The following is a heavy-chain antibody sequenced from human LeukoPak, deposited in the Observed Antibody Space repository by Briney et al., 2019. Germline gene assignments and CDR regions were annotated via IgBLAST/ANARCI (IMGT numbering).Heavy chain of an antibody. CDR3: ARDTRCSSTSCYYYYGMDV. Sequence: QSGGSLRLSCAASGFTFSSYSMNWVRQAPGKGLEWVSYISSSSSTIYYADSVKGRFTISRDNAKNSLYLQMNSLRAEDTAVYYCARDTRCSSTSCYYYYGMDVWGQGTTVTVSS. V-gene: IGHV3-48*04. CDR1: GFTFSSYS. CDR2: ISSSSSTI. D-gene: IGHD2-2*01. J-gene: IGHJ6*02.